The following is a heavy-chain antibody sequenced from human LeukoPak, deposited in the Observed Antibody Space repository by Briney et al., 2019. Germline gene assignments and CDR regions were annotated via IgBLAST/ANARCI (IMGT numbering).Heavy chain of an antibody. D-gene: IGHD3-16*01. CDR3: ARFRMGVSYFDY. V-gene: IGHV3-66*01. J-gene: IGHJ4*02. CDR2: IYSGGST. CDR1: GFTVSSNY. Sequence: SGGSLRLSCAASGFTVSSNYMSWVRQAPGKGLEWVSVIYSGGSTYYADSVKGRFTISRDNSKNTLYLQMNSLRAEDTAVYYCARFRMGVSYFDYWGQETLVTVSS.